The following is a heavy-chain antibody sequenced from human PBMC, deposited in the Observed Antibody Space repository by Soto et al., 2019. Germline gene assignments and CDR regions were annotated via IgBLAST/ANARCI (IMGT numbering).Heavy chain of an antibody. CDR2: IDPSDSYT. V-gene: IGHV5-10-1*01. J-gene: IGHJ6*02. Sequence: GESLKISCKGSGYSFTSYWISWVRQMPGKGLEWMGRIDPSDSYTNYSPSFQGHVTISADKSISTAYLQWSSLKASDAAMYYCATTVAGIAAAALYGMDVWGQGTTVTVSS. D-gene: IGHD6-13*01. CDR3: ATTVAGIAAAALYGMDV. CDR1: GYSFTSYW.